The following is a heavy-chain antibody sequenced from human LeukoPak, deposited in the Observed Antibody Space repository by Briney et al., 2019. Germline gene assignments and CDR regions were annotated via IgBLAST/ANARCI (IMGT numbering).Heavy chain of an antibody. Sequence: ASVKVSCKASGYTFTSYDINWVRQATGQGLEWMGSMNPNSGNTGYAQKFQGRVTMTRNTSISTAYMELSSLRSEDTAVYYCARGGYDSSSWAFDYWGQGTLVTVSS. CDR2: MNPNSGNT. CDR3: ARGGYDSSSWAFDY. D-gene: IGHD6-13*01. V-gene: IGHV1-8*01. CDR1: GYTFTSYD. J-gene: IGHJ4*02.